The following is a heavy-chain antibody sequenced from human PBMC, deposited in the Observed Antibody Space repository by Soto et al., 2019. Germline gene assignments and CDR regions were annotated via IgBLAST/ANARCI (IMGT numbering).Heavy chain of an antibody. Sequence: GASVKVSCKVSGYTLTELSMHWVRQAPGKGLEWMGGFDPEDGETIYAQKFQGRVTMTEDTSTDTAYMELSSLRSEDTAVYYCATDRIWFGESSFDYWGQGTLVTVSS. V-gene: IGHV1-24*01. CDR1: GYTLTELS. CDR3: ATDRIWFGESSFDY. J-gene: IGHJ4*02. D-gene: IGHD3-10*01. CDR2: FDPEDGET.